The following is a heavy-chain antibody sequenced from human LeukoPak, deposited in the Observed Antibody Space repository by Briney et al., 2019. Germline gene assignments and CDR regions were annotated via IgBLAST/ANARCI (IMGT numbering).Heavy chain of an antibody. CDR3: ARGHQTFDGMDY. CDR2: IIPILGIA. J-gene: IGHJ4*02. Sequence: ASVKVSCKASGGTFSSYAISWVRQAPGQGLEWMGRIIPILGIANYAQKFQGRVTITADKSTSTAYMELSSLRSEDTAVYYCARGHQTFDGMDYWGQGTLVTVSS. D-gene: IGHD3-9*01. CDR1: GGTFSSYA. V-gene: IGHV1-69*04.